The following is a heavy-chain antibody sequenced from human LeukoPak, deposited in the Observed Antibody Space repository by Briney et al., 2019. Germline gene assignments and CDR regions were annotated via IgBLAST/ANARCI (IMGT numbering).Heavy chain of an antibody. J-gene: IGHJ4*02. D-gene: IGHD2-21*02. V-gene: IGHV4-61*02. CDR3: ARELSPRDGKGYYFDD. Sequence: SQTLSLTCTVSGDSISRGSYFWRWIRQPAGKVLEWIERIYSSGSTNYNRSLKIRLTISVATSKNQFSLKLSSVTATDTAMYYCARELSPRDGKGYYFDDGGQGTPVTVYS. CDR1: GDSISRGSYF. CDR2: IYSSGST.